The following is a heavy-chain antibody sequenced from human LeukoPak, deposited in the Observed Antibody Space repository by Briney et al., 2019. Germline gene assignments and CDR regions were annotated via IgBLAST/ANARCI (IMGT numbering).Heavy chain of an antibody. CDR3: AREFGISRAFDI. Sequence: GGSLRLSCAASGFTFSSYWMSWVRQAPGKGLEWVANINQDGSEKYYVDSVKGRFTISRDNAKNSLYLQMNSLTAEDTAVYYCAREFGISRAFDIWGQGTMVTVSS. D-gene: IGHD3-10*01. V-gene: IGHV3-7*05. CDR1: GFTFSSYW. J-gene: IGHJ3*02. CDR2: INQDGSEK.